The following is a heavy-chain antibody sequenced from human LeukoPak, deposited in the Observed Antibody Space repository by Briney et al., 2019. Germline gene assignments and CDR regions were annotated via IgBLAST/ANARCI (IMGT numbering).Heavy chain of an antibody. CDR3: ARASPSWYPPVADY. Sequence: SETLSLTCTVSGGSISSSSYYWGWIRQPPGKGLEWIGYIYYSGSTNYNPSLKSRVTISVDTSKNQFSLKLSSVTAADTAVYYCARASPSWYPPVADYWGQGTLVTVSS. CDR1: GGSISSSSYY. J-gene: IGHJ4*02. CDR2: IYYSGST. D-gene: IGHD6-13*01. V-gene: IGHV4-61*05.